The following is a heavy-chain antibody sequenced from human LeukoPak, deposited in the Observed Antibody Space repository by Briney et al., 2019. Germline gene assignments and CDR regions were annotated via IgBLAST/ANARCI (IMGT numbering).Heavy chain of an antibody. Sequence: GGSLRLSCAASGFTFSSYAMSWVRQAPGKGLEWVGRIKTKTDGGTPDYAAPVKGRFTISRDDSKTTLYLQMNSLKTEDTAVYYCARGYSSGWPIYYFDYWGQGTLVTVSS. CDR2: IKTKTDGGTP. V-gene: IGHV3-15*01. CDR1: GFTFSSYA. CDR3: ARGYSSGWPIYYFDY. J-gene: IGHJ4*02. D-gene: IGHD6-19*01.